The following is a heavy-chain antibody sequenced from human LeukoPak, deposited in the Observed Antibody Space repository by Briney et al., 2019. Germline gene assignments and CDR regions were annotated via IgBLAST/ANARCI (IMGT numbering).Heavy chain of an antibody. D-gene: IGHD2-2*01. CDR3: ASLHDIVVIPDATIDY. CDR2: ISTGSNSI. CDR1: GFTFTSHS. J-gene: IGHJ4*02. V-gene: IGHV3-21*05. Sequence: GGSLRLSCAASGFTFTSHSMNWVRQAPGKGLEWVSYISTGSNSIYYADSVKGRFTVSRDNGNNLLYLQMNSLRADDTAVYYCASLHDIVVIPDATIDYWGQGTLVTVSS.